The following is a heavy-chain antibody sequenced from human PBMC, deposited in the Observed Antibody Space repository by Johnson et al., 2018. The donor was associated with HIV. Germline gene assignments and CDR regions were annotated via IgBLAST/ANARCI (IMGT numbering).Heavy chain of an antibody. CDR3: TRESTEAFDI. Sequence: VQLVESGGGVVQPGRSLRLSCAASGFTFSSNPMHWVRQAPGKGLEWVAVISYDGSNKYYADSVKGRFTISRDNSKNTLYLQMNSLRAEDTAVYYCTRESTEAFDIWGQGTMVTVSS. J-gene: IGHJ3*02. CDR1: GFTFSSNP. V-gene: IGHV3-30*14. D-gene: IGHD1-14*01. CDR2: ISYDGSNK.